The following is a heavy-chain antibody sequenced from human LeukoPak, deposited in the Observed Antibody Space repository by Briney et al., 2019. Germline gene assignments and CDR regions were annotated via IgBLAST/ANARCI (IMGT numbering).Heavy chain of an antibody. J-gene: IGHJ4*02. CDR1: GGTFSYA. Sequence: SVKVSCKVSGGTFSYAISWVRQAPGQGLEWMGGNIPIFGTTDYAQNFQGRVTFTTDESTSTAYMELSSLRAEDTAVYYCASGSLWSGILEYWGQGTLVIVSS. CDR2: NIPIFGTT. D-gene: IGHD3-3*01. V-gene: IGHV1-69*05. CDR3: ASGSLWSGILEY.